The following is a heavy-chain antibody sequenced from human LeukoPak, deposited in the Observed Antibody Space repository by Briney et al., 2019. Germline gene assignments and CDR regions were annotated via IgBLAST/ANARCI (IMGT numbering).Heavy chain of an antibody. D-gene: IGHD1-26*01. J-gene: IGHJ6*02. V-gene: IGHV4-59*01. CDR1: GGSISSYY. Sequence: SETLSLTCTVSGGSISSYYWSWIRKPPGKGLEWIGYIYYSGSTNYNPSLKSRVTISVDTSKNQFSLKLSSVTAADTAVYYCAREVSSGSYYGMDVWGQGTTVTVSS. CDR2: IYYSGST. CDR3: AREVSSGSYYGMDV.